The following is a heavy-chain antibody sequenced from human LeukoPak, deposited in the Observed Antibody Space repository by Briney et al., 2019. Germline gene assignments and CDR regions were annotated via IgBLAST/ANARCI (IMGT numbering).Heavy chain of an antibody. CDR2: IKLDGSEK. D-gene: IGHD1-1*01. CDR1: GFIFSNYW. J-gene: IGHJ4*02. CDR3: ARHGNYNIDY. V-gene: IGHV3-7*05. Sequence: GGSLRLSCAASGFIFSNYWMGWVRQAPGKGLEWVANIKLDGSEKTYVDSVKGRFTISRDNAKSSLYLQMNSLRAEDTAVYYCARHGNYNIDYWGQGTLVTVTS.